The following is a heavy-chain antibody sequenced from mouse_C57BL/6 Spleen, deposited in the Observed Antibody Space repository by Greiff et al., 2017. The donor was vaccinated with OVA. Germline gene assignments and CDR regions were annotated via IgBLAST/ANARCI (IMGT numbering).Heavy chain of an antibody. V-gene: IGHV5-9*01. J-gene: IGHJ3*01. CDR2: ISGGGGNT. Sequence: EVQGVESGGGLVKPGGSLKLSCAASGFTFSSYTMSWVRQTPEKRLEWVATISGGGGNTYYPDSVKGRFTISRDNAKNTLYLQMSSLRSEDTALYYCARRDGTPFAYWGQGTLVTVSA. CDR3: ARRDGTPFAY. CDR1: GFTFSSYT. D-gene: IGHD4-1*01.